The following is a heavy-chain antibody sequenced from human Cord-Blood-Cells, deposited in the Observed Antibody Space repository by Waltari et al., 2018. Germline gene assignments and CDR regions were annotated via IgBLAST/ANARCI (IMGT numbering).Heavy chain of an antibody. CDR1: GGSFSGYY. V-gene: IGHV4-34*01. Sequence: QVQLQQWGAGLLKPSETLSLTCAVYGGSFSGYYWSWIRQPPGKGLEWIGEINHSGSTNYNPSLKSRVTISVDTSTTQFSLKLRSVTAADTAVYYCARWFSGSYYFDYWGQGPLVTVSS. J-gene: IGHJ4*02. CDR2: INHSGST. D-gene: IGHD3-10*01. CDR3: ARWFSGSYYFDY.